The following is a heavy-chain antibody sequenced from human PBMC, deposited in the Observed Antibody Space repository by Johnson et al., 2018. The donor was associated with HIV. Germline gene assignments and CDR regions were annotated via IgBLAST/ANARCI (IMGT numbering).Heavy chain of an antibody. J-gene: IGHJ3*01. V-gene: IGHV3-20*04. CDR2: INWNGGST. Sequence: VQLVESGGGVVRPGGSLRLSCAASGFSFDDYAMSWVRQVPGKGLEWVSRINWNGGSTGYADSVKGRFTISRDNAKNSLYLQMNSLRAEDTAVYYCARGRGYIAPKLSGGAAFDVWGQGTLVTVSS. CDR1: GFSFDDYA. D-gene: IGHD5-18*01. CDR3: ARGRGYIAPKLSGGAAFDV.